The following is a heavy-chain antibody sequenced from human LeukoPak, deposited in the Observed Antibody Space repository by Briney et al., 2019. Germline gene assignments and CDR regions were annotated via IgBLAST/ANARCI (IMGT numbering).Heavy chain of an antibody. CDR3: ARGYSSSYRIDY. CDR2: INGDGSST. J-gene: IGHJ4*02. V-gene: IGHV3-74*01. Sequence: GGSLRLSCAASGFTYSSYWMHWVRQAPGKGLVWVSRINGDGSSTSYADSVKGRFTISRDNAKNTLYLQMNSLRAEDTAVYYCARGYSSSYRIDYWGQGTLVTVSS. CDR1: GFTYSSYW. D-gene: IGHD6-6*01.